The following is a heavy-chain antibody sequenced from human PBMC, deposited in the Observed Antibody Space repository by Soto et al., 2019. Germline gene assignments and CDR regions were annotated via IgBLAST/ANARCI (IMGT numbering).Heavy chain of an antibody. CDR3: ARHTHYYDSSGYHTPFDY. J-gene: IGHJ4*02. D-gene: IGHD3-22*01. CDR2: IYYSGST. Sequence: QVQLQESGPGLVKPSETLSLTCTVSGGSISSYYWSWIRQPPGKGLEWIGYIYYSGSTNYNPSLKSRVTISVETSKNQFSLKLSSVTAADTAVYYCARHTHYYDSSGYHTPFDYWGQGTLVTVSS. V-gene: IGHV4-59*08. CDR1: GGSISSYY.